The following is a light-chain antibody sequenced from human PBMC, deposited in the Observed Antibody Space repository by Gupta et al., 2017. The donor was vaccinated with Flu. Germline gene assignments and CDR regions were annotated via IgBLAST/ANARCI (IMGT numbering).Light chain of an antibody. CDR2: DTS. Sequence: GTVTLPRAASTGLGTSGHWPYWFQQRPGKAPRTVIYDTSNKHAWTPARFSGSLLGGKAALTLSGAQPEDEDEYFCLLYYNGGRVFGGGTKLTVL. V-gene: IGLV7-46*01. J-gene: IGLJ3*02. CDR3: LLYYNGGRV. CDR1: TGLGTSGHW.